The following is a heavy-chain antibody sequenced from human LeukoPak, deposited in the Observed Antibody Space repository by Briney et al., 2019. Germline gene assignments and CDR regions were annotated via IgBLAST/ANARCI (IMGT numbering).Heavy chain of an antibody. CDR3: ARGIGSTVFFDH. CDR1: GFTFSNYA. D-gene: IGHD4-17*01. CDR2: ISDRGGTT. J-gene: IGHJ4*02. V-gene: IGHV3-23*01. Sequence: GGSLRLSCAASGFTFSNYAMNWVRQAPGKGLEWVSVISDRGGTTNYADSVKGRHTISRDNSRDTLYLQMNSLRAEDTAVYYCARGIGSTVFFDHWGQGTLVTVSS.